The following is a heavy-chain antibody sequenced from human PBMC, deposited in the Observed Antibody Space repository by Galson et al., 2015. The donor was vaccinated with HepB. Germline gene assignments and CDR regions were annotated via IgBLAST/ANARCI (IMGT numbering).Heavy chain of an antibody. CDR2: IIPILGIA. D-gene: IGHD4-23*01. V-gene: IGHV1-69*02. CDR3: ASIENDYGGASGFGAFDI. Sequence: SVKVSCKASGGTFSSYTISWVRQAPGQGLEWMGRIIPILGIANYAQKFQGRVTITADKSTSTAYMELSSLRSEDTAVYYCASIENDYGGASGFGAFDIWGQGTMVTVSS. J-gene: IGHJ3*02. CDR1: GGTFSSYT.